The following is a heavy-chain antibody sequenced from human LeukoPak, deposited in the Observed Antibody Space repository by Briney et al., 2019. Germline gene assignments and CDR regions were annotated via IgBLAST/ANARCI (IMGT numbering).Heavy chain of an antibody. V-gene: IGHV3-66*01. Sequence: GGSLRLSCAASGFTVSSNYMSWVRQAPGKGLEWVSVIYSGGSTYYADSVKGRFTISRDNSKNTLYLQMTSLRADDTAVYYCARDNPMVYATYDHWGQGTLVTVSS. CDR3: ARDNPMVYATYDH. J-gene: IGHJ4*02. CDR1: GFTVSSNY. CDR2: IYSGGST. D-gene: IGHD2-8*01.